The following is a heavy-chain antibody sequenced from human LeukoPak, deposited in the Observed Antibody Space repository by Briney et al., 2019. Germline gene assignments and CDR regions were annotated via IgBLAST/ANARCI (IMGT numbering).Heavy chain of an antibody. Sequence: GGSLGLSCAASGFTFSSYGMHWVRQAPGKGLEWVAFIRYDGSNKYYADSVKGRFTISRDNSKNTLYLQMNSLRAEDTAVYYCAKVAGRDCSSTSCPPTFDYWGQGTLVTVSS. CDR1: GFTFSSYG. CDR3: AKVAGRDCSSTSCPPTFDY. J-gene: IGHJ4*02. CDR2: IRYDGSNK. D-gene: IGHD2-2*01. V-gene: IGHV3-30*02.